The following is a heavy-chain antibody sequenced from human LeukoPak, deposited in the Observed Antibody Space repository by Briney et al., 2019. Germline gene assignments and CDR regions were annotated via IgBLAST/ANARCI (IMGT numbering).Heavy chain of an antibody. Sequence: GGSLRLSCAASGFTFSSYGMHWVRQAPGKGLEWVAVVSYDGSNKYYADSVKGRFTISRDNSKNTLYLQMNSLRAEDTAVYYCARALTQEQWLVWGYWGQGTLVTVSS. CDR1: GFTFSSYG. D-gene: IGHD6-19*01. V-gene: IGHV3-30*19. CDR3: ARALTQEQWLVWGY. J-gene: IGHJ4*02. CDR2: VSYDGSNK.